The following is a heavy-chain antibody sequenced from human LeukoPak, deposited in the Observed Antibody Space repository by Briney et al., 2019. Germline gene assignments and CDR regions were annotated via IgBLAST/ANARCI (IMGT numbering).Heavy chain of an antibody. V-gene: IGHV1-69*13. CDR1: GRSFSSYA. D-gene: IGHD3-10*01. Sequence: GASVKVSCKASGRSFSSYAISWVRQAPGQGLEWMGGIIPIFGTANYAQKFQGRVTITADESTSTAYMELSSLRSEDTAVYYCARGPMGVSMDYWGQGTLVTVSS. CDR3: ARGPMGVSMDY. J-gene: IGHJ4*02. CDR2: IIPIFGTA.